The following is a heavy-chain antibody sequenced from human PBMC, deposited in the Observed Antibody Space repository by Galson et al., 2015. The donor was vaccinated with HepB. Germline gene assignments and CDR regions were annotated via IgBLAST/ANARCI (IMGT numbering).Heavy chain of an antibody. J-gene: IGHJ4*02. CDR1: GFTFSSYA. Sequence: SLRLSCAASGFTFSSYAMSWVRQAPGKGLEWVSAISGSGGSTYYADSVKGRFTISRDNSKNTLYLQMNSLRAEDTAVYYCAKEKGVVRGVIRSLDYWGQGTLVTVSS. CDR3: AKEKGVVRGVIRSLDY. D-gene: IGHD3-10*01. CDR2: ISGSGGST. V-gene: IGHV3-23*01.